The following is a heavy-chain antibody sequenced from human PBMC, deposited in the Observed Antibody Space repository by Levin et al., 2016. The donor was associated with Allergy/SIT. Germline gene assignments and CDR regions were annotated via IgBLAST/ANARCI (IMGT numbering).Heavy chain of an antibody. CDR1: GFTVSSNY. D-gene: IGHD3-22*01. J-gene: IGHJ4*02. Sequence: GGSLRLSCAASGFTVSSNYMSWVRQAPGKGLEWVSVIYSGGSTYYADSVKGRFTISRDNSKNTLYLQMNSLRAEDTAVYYCARDRGDSSGYYYYYWGQGTLVTVSS. V-gene: IGHV3-66*01. CDR2: IYSGGST. CDR3: ARDRGDSSGYYYYY.